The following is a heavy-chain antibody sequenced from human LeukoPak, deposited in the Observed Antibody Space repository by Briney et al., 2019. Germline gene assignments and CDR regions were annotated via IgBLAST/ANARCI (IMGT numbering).Heavy chain of an antibody. CDR1: GFTFSSYG. Sequence: PGGSLRLSCSASGFTFSSYGIHWVRQAPGEGLEWVAVISNDGSNKDYADSVKGRFTVSRDNSKNTLYLQMNSLKTEDTAVYYCTTDVPKGYYYDSSGLDYWGQGTLVTVSS. D-gene: IGHD3-22*01. CDR2: ISNDGSNK. J-gene: IGHJ4*02. CDR3: TTDVPKGYYYDSSGLDY. V-gene: IGHV3-30*03.